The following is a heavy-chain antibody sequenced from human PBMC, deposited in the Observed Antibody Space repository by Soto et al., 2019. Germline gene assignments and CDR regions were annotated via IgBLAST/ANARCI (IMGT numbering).Heavy chain of an antibody. CDR3: AKDGIAAAGTGYFDY. Sequence: PGGSLRLSCAASGFTFSSYGMHWVRQAPGKGLEWVAVISYDGSNKYYADSVKGRFTISRDNSKNTLYLQMNSLRAEDTAVYYCAKDGIAAAGTGYFDYWGQGTLVTVSS. D-gene: IGHD6-13*01. CDR1: GFTFSSYG. V-gene: IGHV3-30*18. CDR2: ISYDGSNK. J-gene: IGHJ4*02.